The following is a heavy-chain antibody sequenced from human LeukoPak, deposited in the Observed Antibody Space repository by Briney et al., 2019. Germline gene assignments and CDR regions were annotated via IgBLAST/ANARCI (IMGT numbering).Heavy chain of an antibody. Sequence: SETLSLTCAVYGGSFSGYYWSWIRQPPGKGLEWIGEINHSGSTNYNPSLKSRVTISVDTSKNQFSLKLSSVTAADTAVYYCAKDYSVVVSLDAFDIWGQGTMVTVSS. D-gene: IGHD3-22*01. CDR1: GGSFSGYY. CDR3: AKDYSVVVSLDAFDI. V-gene: IGHV4-34*01. CDR2: INHSGST. J-gene: IGHJ3*02.